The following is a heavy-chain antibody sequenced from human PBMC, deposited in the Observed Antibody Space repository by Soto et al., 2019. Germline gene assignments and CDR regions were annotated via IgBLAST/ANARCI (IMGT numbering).Heavy chain of an antibody. J-gene: IGHJ5*02. CDR3: SRVLLWFGEYTSWFDP. V-gene: IGHV4-31*03. CDR1: GGSISSGGYY. Sequence: QVQLQESGPGLVKPSQTLSLTCTVSGGSISSGGYYWSWIRQHPGKGLEWIGYIYYSGSTYYTTFLKCRVNISVDTSKNQFTLKMSSVTAADTTVYYCSRVLLWFGEYTSWFDPWGQGTLVTVSS. CDR2: IYYSGST. D-gene: IGHD3-10*01.